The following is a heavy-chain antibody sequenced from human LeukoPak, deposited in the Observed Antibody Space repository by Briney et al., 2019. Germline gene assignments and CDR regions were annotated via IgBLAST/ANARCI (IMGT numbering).Heavy chain of an antibody. Sequence: GGSLRLSCAASGFTFSSYAMSWVRQAPGKGLEWVSAISGSGGSTYYADSVKGRFTISRDNSKNTLYLQMNSLRAEDTAVYYCASYDFWSGYSDLDYWGQGTLVTVSS. CDR1: GFTFSSYA. J-gene: IGHJ4*02. CDR3: ASYDFWSGYSDLDY. CDR2: ISGSGGST. D-gene: IGHD3-3*01. V-gene: IGHV3-23*01.